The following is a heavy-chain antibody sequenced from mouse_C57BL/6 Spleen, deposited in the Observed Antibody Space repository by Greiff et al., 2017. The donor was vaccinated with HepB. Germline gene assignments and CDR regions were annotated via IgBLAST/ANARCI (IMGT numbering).Heavy chain of an antibody. J-gene: IGHJ2*01. V-gene: IGHV1-39*01. D-gene: IGHD1-1*01. CDR1: GYSFTDYN. CDR2: INPNYGTT. CDR3: ARSVITTVVEGNYFDY. Sequence: EVQLQESGPELVKPGASVKISCKASGYSFTDYNMNWVKQSNGKSLEWIGVINPNYGTTSYNQKFKGKATLTVDQSSSTAYMQLNSLTSEDSAVYYCARSVITTVVEGNYFDYWGQGTTLTVSS.